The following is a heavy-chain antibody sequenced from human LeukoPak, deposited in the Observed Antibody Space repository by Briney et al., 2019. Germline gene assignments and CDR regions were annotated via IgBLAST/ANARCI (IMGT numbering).Heavy chain of an antibody. J-gene: IGHJ4*02. CDR3: AKGATGDGGDFDY. V-gene: IGHV3-43*01. CDR2: ISWDGGST. D-gene: IGHD7-27*01. Sequence: PGGSLRLSCAASGFTFDDYTMHWVRQAPGKGLEWVSLISWDGGSTYYADSVKGRFTISRDNSKNSLYLQMNSLRTEDTALYYCAKGATGDGGDFDYWGQGTLVTVSS. CDR1: GFTFDDYT.